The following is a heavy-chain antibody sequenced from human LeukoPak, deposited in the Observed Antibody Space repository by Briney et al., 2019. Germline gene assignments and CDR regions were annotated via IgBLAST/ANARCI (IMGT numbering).Heavy chain of an antibody. CDR3: AGSQQLVGSWFDP. D-gene: IGHD6-13*01. Sequence: ASVKVSCKASGYTFTGYYMHWVRQAPGQGLEWMGWINPNSGGTNYAQKFQGRVTMTRDTSISTAYMELSRLRSDDTAVYYCAGSQQLVGSWFDPWGQGTLVTVSS. CDR1: GYTFTGYY. V-gene: IGHV1-2*02. J-gene: IGHJ5*02. CDR2: INPNSGGT.